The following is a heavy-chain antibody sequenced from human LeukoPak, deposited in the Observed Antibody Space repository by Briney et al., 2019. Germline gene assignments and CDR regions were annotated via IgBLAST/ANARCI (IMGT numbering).Heavy chain of an antibody. V-gene: IGHV3-15*01. CDR2: IKSKTDGGTT. D-gene: IGHD3-10*01. Sequence: GGSLRLSCAASGFTFSDAWMSWVRQTPGKGLEWVGRIKSKTDGGTTDYVAPVKGRFTISRDDSKNTLYLQMNSLKSEDTAVYYCTTDYGSGSYRYFNYWGQGTLVTVSS. CDR3: TTDYGSGSYRYFNY. CDR1: GFTFSDAW. J-gene: IGHJ4*02.